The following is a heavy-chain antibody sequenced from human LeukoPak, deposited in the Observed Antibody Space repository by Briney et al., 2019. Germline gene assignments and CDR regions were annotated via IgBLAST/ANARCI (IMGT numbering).Heavy chain of an antibody. CDR3: AKGHSGYSSGWYVGNDY. V-gene: IGHV3-23*01. D-gene: IGHD6-19*01. Sequence: GGSLRLSCAASGFTFSSYAMSWVRQAPGKGLEWVSAISGSGGSTYYADSVKGRFTISSDNSKNTLYLQMNSLRAEDTAVYYCAKGHSGYSSGWYVGNDYWGQGTLVTVSS. CDR1: GFTFSSYA. CDR2: ISGSGGST. J-gene: IGHJ4*02.